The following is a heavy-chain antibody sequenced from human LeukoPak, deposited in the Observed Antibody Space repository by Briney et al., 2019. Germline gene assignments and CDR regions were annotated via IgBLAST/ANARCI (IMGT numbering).Heavy chain of an antibody. J-gene: IGHJ1*01. CDR1: GIAFADYS. CDR3: ARVGETGTVTMELDL. Sequence: GGSLRLSCAASGIAFADYSLHWVRQAPGKGLEWVALMSFDGNFENFADSVKGRFTISRDTARNTLYLHMGSLGVEDSAVYYCARVGETGTVTMELDLWGQGALVTVSS. D-gene: IGHD1-7*01. V-gene: IGHV3-30*04. CDR2: MSFDGNFE.